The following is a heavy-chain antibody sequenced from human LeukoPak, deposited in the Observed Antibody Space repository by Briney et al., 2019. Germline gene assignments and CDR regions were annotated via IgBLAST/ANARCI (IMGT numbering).Heavy chain of an antibody. Sequence: GASVKVSCKASGGTFSSYAISWVRQAPGQGLEWMGGIIPIFGTANYAQKFQGRVTITADESTSTAYMELSSLRSEDTAVYYCARDSYGGNSVYYGMDVWGQGTTVTVSS. J-gene: IGHJ6*02. CDR1: GGTFSSYA. D-gene: IGHD4-23*01. CDR3: ARDSYGGNSVYYGMDV. CDR2: IIPIFGTA. V-gene: IGHV1-69*13.